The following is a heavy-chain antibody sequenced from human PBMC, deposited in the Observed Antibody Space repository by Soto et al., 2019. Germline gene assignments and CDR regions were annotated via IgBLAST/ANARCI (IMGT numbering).Heavy chain of an antibody. CDR2: ITDDGETT. J-gene: IGHJ4*02. CDR3: AKVYQQWLVHFDY. D-gene: IGHD6-19*01. V-gene: IGHV3-23*01. Sequence: EVQLLESGGGLVQPGGSLRLSCAVSGFSFSSYSMSWVRQAPGKGREWVSAITDDGETTYYADSVKGRFTISRDNSKNTLYLQMNSLRAEDTAVYYCAKVYQQWLVHFDYWGQGTLVTVSS. CDR1: GFSFSSYS.